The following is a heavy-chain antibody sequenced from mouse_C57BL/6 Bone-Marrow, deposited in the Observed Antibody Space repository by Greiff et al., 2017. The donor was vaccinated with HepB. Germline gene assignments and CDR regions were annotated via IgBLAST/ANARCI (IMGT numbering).Heavy chain of an antibody. V-gene: IGHV10-1*01. J-gene: IGHJ4*01. CDR3: VRFIYYAMDY. D-gene: IGHD1-1*01. CDR2: IRSKSNNYAT. Sequence: DVMLVESGGGLVQPKGSLKLSCAASGFSFNTYAMNWVRQAPGKGLEWVARIRSKSNNYATYYADSVKDRFTISRDDSESMLYLQMNNLKTEDTAMYYCVRFIYYAMDYWGKGTSVTVSS. CDR1: GFSFNTYA.